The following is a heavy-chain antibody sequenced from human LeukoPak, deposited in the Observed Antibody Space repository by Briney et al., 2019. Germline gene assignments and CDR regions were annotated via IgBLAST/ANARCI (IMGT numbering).Heavy chain of an antibody. CDR1: GGSISSSSYY. D-gene: IGHD5-24*01. J-gene: IGHJ4*02. Sequence: TSETLSLTCTVSGGSISSSSYYWRWIRQPPGKALEWIGFIYYTGNSTYNPSLKSRVTISVDTSNNQFSLRLTSVTAADTAVYYCARVSAITTFFDYWGQGTLVTVSS. CDR3: ARVSAITTFFDY. CDR2: IYYTGNS. V-gene: IGHV4-61*01.